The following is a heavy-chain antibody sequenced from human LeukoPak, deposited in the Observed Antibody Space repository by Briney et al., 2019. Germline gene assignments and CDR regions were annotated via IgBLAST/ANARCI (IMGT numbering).Heavy chain of an antibody. CDR3: ARGAHIRIASYYYMDV. J-gene: IGHJ6*03. D-gene: IGHD2-15*01. Sequence: ASVKVSCKASGYTFTSYYMHWVRQAPGQGLEWMGIINPSGGSTSYAQKFQGRVTMTRDMSTSTVYMELSSLRSEDTALYYCARGAHIRIASYYYMDVWGKGTTVTVSS. CDR1: GYTFTSYY. V-gene: IGHV1-46*01. CDR2: INPSGGST.